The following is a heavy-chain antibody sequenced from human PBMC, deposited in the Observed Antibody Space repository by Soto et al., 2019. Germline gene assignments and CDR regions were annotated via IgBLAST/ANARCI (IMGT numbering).Heavy chain of an antibody. D-gene: IGHD6-19*01. CDR3: ARFPYSSGYYFFDY. CDR2: IYYSGST. V-gene: IGHV4-61*01. J-gene: IGHJ4*02. Sequence: LSLTCTVSGGSVSSGSYYWSWIRQPPGKGLEWIGYIYYSGSTTYNPSLMSRVTISADTSKNQFSLRLSSVTAADTAVYYCARFPYSSGYYFFDYWGQGTLVTVSS. CDR1: GGSVSSGSYY.